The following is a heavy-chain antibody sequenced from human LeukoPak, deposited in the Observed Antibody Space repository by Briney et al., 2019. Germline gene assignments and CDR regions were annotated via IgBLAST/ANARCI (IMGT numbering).Heavy chain of an antibody. CDR1: GYSISSGYY. CDR2: IYHSGST. V-gene: IGHV4-38-2*01. Sequence: PSETLSLTCAVSGYSISSGYYWGWIRQPPGKGLEWIGSIYHSGSTYYNPSLKSRVTISVDTSKNQFSLKLSSVTAADTAVYHCARGIVLVPAAKEYFDLWGRGTLVTVSS. D-gene: IGHD2-2*01. CDR3: ARGIVLVPAAKEYFDL. J-gene: IGHJ2*01.